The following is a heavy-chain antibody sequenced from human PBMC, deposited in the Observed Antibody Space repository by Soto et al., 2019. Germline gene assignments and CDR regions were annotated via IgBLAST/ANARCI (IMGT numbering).Heavy chain of an antibody. V-gene: IGHV1-69*12. CDR1: GGTFSNSP. J-gene: IGHJ6*02. D-gene: IGHD2-15*01. Sequence: QVQLVQSGAEVKKPGSSVKVSCKSSGGTFSNSPISWVRQAPGQGLEWMGGVIPLFRTANYAQKFQGRVTITADESKNTAYMELSSLRSGDTAVYYCARSRFVVGVTEDYYGMDVWGQGTTVTVSS. CDR3: ARSRFVVGVTEDYYGMDV. CDR2: VIPLFRTA.